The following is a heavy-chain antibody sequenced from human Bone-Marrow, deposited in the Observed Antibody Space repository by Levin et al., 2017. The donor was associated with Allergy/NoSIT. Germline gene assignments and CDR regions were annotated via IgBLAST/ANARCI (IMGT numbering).Heavy chain of an antibody. Sequence: GESLKISCAASGFTFSNAWMSWVRQAPGKGLEWVGRIKSKTDGGTTDYAAPVKGRFTISRDDSKNTLYLQMNSLKTEDTAVYYCTTDCRVPAARYYYYYMDVWGKGTTVTVSS. D-gene: IGHD2-2*01. CDR1: GFTFSNAW. CDR3: TTDCRVPAARYYYYYMDV. V-gene: IGHV3-15*01. CDR2: IKSKTDGGTT. J-gene: IGHJ6*03.